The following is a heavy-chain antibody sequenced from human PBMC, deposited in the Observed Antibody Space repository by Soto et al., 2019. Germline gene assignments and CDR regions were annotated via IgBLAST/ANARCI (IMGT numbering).Heavy chain of an antibody. CDR2: IYDGGRT. CDR1: GGSISTVDYW. D-gene: IGHD7-27*01. CDR3: ARGPSGHKVDS. Sequence: QVQLQESGPGLVKPSQTLSLTCTVSGGSISTVDYWWSWIRQSPDMGLEWIGHIYDGGRTYNNPSLDSRGTMPVNTTKGQLSLTLSSVSAADTADYYCARGPSGHKVDSWGQGTLVTVSS. J-gene: IGHJ4*02. V-gene: IGHV4-30-4*01.